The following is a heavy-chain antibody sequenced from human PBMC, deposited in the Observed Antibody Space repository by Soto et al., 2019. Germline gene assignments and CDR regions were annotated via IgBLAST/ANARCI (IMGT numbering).Heavy chain of an antibody. CDR2: TYYRSKWYH. J-gene: IGHJ6*02. D-gene: IGHD3-10*01. CDR1: GDSVSSNSAA. Sequence: SQTLSLTCVISGDSVSSNSAAWNWIRQSPSRGLEWLGRTYYRSKWYHDYAVSVKSRITINPDTSKNQFSLQLNSVTPEDTAVYYCARGGIYGSGSYYRGMDVWGQGTTVTVSS. CDR3: ARGGIYGSGSYYRGMDV. V-gene: IGHV6-1*01.